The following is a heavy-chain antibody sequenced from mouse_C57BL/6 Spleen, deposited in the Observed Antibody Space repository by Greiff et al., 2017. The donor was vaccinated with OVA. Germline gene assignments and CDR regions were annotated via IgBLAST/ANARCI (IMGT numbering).Heavy chain of an antibody. Sequence: QVQLQQSGAELMKPGASVKLSCKATGYTFTGYWIEWVKQRPGHGLEWIGEILPGSGSTNYNEKFKGKATFTADTSSNTAYMQLSSLTTEDSAIYYCARRKGLITTVVGAMDYWGQGTSVTVSS. CDR3: ARRKGLITTVVGAMDY. V-gene: IGHV1-9*01. CDR1: GYTFTGYW. J-gene: IGHJ4*01. D-gene: IGHD1-1*01. CDR2: ILPGSGST.